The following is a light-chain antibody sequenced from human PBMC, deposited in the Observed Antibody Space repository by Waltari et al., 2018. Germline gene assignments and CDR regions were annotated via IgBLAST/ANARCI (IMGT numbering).Light chain of an antibody. Sequence: QSALTQPASVSGSPGQSITIPCTGSSSEVGGDASVPWYEDHPGQAPKVIIYDVNKRPSGVSDRFSGSKSGNTASLTISGLQAEDEATFYCSSQSTNNGVIFGGGTKVTVL. V-gene: IGLV2-14*03. CDR3: SSQSTNNGVI. CDR2: DVN. CDR1: SSEVGGDAS. J-gene: IGLJ2*01.